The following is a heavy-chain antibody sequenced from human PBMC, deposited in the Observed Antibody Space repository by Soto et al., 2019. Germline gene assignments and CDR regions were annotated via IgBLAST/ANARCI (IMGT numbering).Heavy chain of an antibody. CDR2: ISSSSSTI. CDR3: AREVVVVALMDV. D-gene: IGHD2-15*01. J-gene: IGHJ6*02. V-gene: IGHV3-48*02. CDR1: GFTFSSYS. Sequence: GGSLRLSCAASGFTFSSYSMNWVCQAPGKGLEWVSYISSSSSTIYYADSVKGRFTISRDNAKNSLYLQMNSLRDEDTAVYYCAREVVVVALMDVWGQGTTVTVSS.